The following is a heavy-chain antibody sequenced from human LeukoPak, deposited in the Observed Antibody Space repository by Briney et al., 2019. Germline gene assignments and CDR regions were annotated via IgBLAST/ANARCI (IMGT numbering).Heavy chain of an antibody. D-gene: IGHD1-26*01. CDR3: ARDSSKELGN. Sequence: SETLSLTCTVSGGSISSSSYYWGWIRQPPGKGLEWIGGIYYSGSTYYNPSLKSRVTISVDTSKNQFSLKLSSVTAADTAVYYCARDSSKELGNWGQGTLVTVSS. V-gene: IGHV4-39*07. CDR1: GGSISSSSYY. J-gene: IGHJ4*02. CDR2: IYYSGST.